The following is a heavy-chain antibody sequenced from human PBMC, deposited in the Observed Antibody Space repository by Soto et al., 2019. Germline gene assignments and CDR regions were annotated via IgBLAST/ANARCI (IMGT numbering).Heavy chain of an antibody. CDR2: INTDGSRT. CDR3: ARVASGSYDWFDP. J-gene: IGHJ5*02. D-gene: IGHD1-26*01. V-gene: IGHV3-74*03. Sequence: EVQLVESGGGLVQPGGSLRLSCAASKFTFSRYWMHWVRQTPGKGLMWVSRINTDGSRTTYADSVKGRFTISRDNAKKTVFLYMNSLRAEDTAVYYCARVASGSYDWFDPWGQGTLVTVS. CDR1: KFTFSRYW.